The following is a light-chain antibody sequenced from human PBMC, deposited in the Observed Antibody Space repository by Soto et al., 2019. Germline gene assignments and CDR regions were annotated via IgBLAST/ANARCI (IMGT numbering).Light chain of an antibody. CDR1: QSVSSY. V-gene: IGKV3-20*01. CDR3: QQYGSSPYT. J-gene: IGKJ5*01. Sequence: EIVLTQSPATLSLSPGETATLSCRASQSVSSYLAWYQQKPGQAPRLLIYDASSRATGIPDRFSGTGSGTDFTLTISRLEPEDFAVYYCQQYGSSPYTFGLGTRLEIK. CDR2: DAS.